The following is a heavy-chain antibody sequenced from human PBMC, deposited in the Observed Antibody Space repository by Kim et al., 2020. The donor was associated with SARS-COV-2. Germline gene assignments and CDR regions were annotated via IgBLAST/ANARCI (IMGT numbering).Heavy chain of an antibody. J-gene: IGHJ4*02. CDR1: GGSISIYY. V-gene: IGHV4-59*01. Sequence: SETLSLTCTISGGSISIYYWSWIRQPPGKGLEWIGFFSNSGSTNYNPSLKNRVTITVDTSTNQLTLQLSSVTAADTAVYYCAGDRALGYWGQGTLVTVSS. CDR3: AGDRALGY. CDR2: FSNSGST. D-gene: IGHD3-16*01.